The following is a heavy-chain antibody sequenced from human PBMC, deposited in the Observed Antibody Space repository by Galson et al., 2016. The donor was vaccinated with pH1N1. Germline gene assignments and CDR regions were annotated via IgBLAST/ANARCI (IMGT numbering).Heavy chain of an antibody. J-gene: IGHJ5*02. D-gene: IGHD6-13*01. CDR2: IYPGDSDT. CDR1: GSSFTSYW. Sequence: QSGAEVKKPGESLKISCKGSGSSFTSYWIGWVRQMPGKGLEWMGIIYPGDSDTRYSPSFEGQVTMSADKSISTAYLQWISLKASDTAMYYCARRAGVAAAGAFDLWGQGTLLIVSS. CDR3: ARRAGVAAAGAFDL. V-gene: IGHV5-51*03.